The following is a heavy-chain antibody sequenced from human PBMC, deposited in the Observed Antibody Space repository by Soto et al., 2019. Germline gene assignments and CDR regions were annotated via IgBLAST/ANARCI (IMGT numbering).Heavy chain of an antibody. CDR3: ARYRREAVAGYTLDN. J-gene: IGHJ4*02. D-gene: IGHD6-13*01. CDR2: VYNSGST. Sequence: HSKTLYLTCTVSGGCMCSNDWTSIRQPPGKGLEWIGYVYNSGSTNYNPSLKSRVTISEDTSKSQLSLKVNSMTAADTAVYYCARYRREAVAGYTLDNWGQGILVTVSS. CDR1: GGCMCSND. V-gene: IGHV4-59*01.